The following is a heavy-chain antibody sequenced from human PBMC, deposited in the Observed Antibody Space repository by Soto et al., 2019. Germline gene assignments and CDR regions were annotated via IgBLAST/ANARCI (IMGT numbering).Heavy chain of an antibody. CDR3: ARGYSSGDY. D-gene: IGHD6-19*01. CDR1: GFTFSSYT. V-gene: IGHV3-21*01. J-gene: IGHJ4*02. CDR2: ISSSSSYI. Sequence: EVQLVESGGGLVKPGGSLRLSCAASGFTFSSYTMNWVRQAPGKGLEWVSSISSSSSYIYYADSVKGRFTISRDNAKNARYLQMNSLRAEDTAVSYCARGYSSGDYWGQGTRVAVSS.